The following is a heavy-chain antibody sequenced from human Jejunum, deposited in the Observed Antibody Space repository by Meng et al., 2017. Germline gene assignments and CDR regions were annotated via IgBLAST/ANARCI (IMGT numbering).Heavy chain of an antibody. CDR3: ARGKGLFGF. J-gene: IGHJ4*02. D-gene: IGHD3/OR15-3a*01. CDR2: IILSGNT. Sequence: QVQLQQWGAGLLKPSETLSLTCAVYDGSFNGYYWPWIRQPPGKGLEWIGEIILSGNTNYNPSLKSRVTISMDTSKNQFSLTLSSVTAADTAVYYCARGKGLFGFWGQGTLVTVSS. V-gene: IGHV4-34*02. CDR1: DGSFNGYY.